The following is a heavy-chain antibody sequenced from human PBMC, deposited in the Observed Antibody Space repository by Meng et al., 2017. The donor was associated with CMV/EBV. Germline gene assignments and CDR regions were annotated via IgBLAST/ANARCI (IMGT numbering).Heavy chain of an antibody. CDR2: IIPILGIA. Sequence: SVKVSCKASRGTFSSYAISWVRQAPGQGLEWMGGIIPILGIANYAQKFQGRVTITADKSTSTAYMELSSLRSEDTAVYYCASAVGWLGYYYYGMDVWGQGTTVTVSS. CDR1: RGTFSSYA. D-gene: IGHD6-19*01. CDR3: ASAVGWLGYYYYGMDV. J-gene: IGHJ6*02. V-gene: IGHV1-69*10.